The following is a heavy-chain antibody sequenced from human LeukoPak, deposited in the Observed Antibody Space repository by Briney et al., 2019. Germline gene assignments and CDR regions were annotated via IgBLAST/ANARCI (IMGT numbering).Heavy chain of an antibody. Sequence: PSETLSLTCTVSGYSISSGYYWGWIRQPPGEGLEWIGSIYHSGSTYYNPSLKSRVTISVDTSKNQFSLKLSSVTAADTAVYYCARGEVYSSGWYSCCYFDYWGQGTLVTVSS. CDR1: GYSISSGYY. CDR2: IYHSGST. J-gene: IGHJ4*02. D-gene: IGHD6-19*01. CDR3: ARGEVYSSGWYSCCYFDY. V-gene: IGHV4-38-2*02.